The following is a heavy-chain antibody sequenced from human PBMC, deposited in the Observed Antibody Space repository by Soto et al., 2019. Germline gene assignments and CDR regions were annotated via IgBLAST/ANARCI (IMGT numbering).Heavy chain of an antibody. CDR2: IYFRGTT. J-gene: IGHJ4*02. Sequence: PSGTLALPFSFSCYPINRYKYFLGLVRQPPGKGLEWIGSIYFRGTTYYNPSLKSRVTISVDTSKNHFSLNLRSVTAADTAIYYCARQTGGFGYYFDYWGQGALVTVSS. D-gene: IGHD3-16*01. V-gene: IGHV4-39*01. CDR3: ARQTGGFGYYFDY. CDR1: CYPINRYKYF.